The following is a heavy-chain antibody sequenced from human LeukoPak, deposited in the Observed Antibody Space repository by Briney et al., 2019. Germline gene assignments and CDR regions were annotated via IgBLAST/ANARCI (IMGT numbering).Heavy chain of an antibody. Sequence: PGGSLRLSCAASGFTFSSYGMHWVRQAPGKGLEWVAVIWYDGSNKYYADSVKGRFTISRDNSKNTLYLQMSSLRAEDTAVYYCVKVVGPIYYYYAMDVWGQGTTVTVSS. CDR3: VKVVGPIYYYYAMDV. D-gene: IGHD2-15*01. CDR1: GFTFSSYG. J-gene: IGHJ6*02. CDR2: IWYDGSNK. V-gene: IGHV3-30*02.